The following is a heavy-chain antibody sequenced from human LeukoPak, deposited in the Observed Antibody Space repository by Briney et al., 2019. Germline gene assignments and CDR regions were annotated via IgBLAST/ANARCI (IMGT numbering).Heavy chain of an antibody. Sequence: GASVKVSCKASGGTFSSYAISWVRPAPGQGLEWMGGIIPIFGTANYAQKFQGRVTITTDESTSTAYMELSSLRSEDTAVYYCARAGWLQGYYYYYMDVWGKGTTVTVSS. D-gene: IGHD5-18*01. V-gene: IGHV1-69*05. J-gene: IGHJ6*03. CDR3: ARAGWLQGYYYYYMDV. CDR2: IIPIFGTA. CDR1: GGTFSSYA.